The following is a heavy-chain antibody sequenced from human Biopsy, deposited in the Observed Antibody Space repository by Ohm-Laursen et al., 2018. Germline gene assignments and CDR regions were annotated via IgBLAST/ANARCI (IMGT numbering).Heavy chain of an antibody. D-gene: IGHD2/OR15-2a*01. V-gene: IGHV3-7*01. CDR3: TRDTTYYAGTTYYDALDV. J-gene: IGHJ3*01. CDR2: IKRDGSQS. Sequence: SLRFSCTAPGFTFSTYWMTWVRQAPGKGLVWVANIKRDGSQSNHADSVKGRFTISRDNAKNSLYLQMNSLRAEDTAVYYCTRDTTYYAGTTYYDALDVWGQGTTVTVSS. CDR1: GFTFSTYW.